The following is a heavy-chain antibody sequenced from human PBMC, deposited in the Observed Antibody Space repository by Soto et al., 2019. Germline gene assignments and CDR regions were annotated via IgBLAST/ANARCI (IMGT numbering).Heavy chain of an antibody. CDR1: GGSISSSSYY. CDR3: ARDRVPAARYYYYYGMDV. J-gene: IGHJ6*02. CDR2: IYYSGST. V-gene: IGHV4-39*02. D-gene: IGHD2-2*01. Sequence: PSETLSLTCTVSGGSISSSSYYWGWIRQPPGKGLEWIGSIYYSGSTYYNPSLKSRVTISVDTSKNQFSLKLSSVTAADTAVYYCARDRVPAARYYYYYGMDVWGQGTTVT.